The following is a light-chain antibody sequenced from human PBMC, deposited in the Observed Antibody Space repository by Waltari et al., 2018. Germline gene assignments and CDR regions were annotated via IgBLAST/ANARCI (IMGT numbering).Light chain of an antibody. CDR3: QQYNNWPPYT. CDR2: GAS. J-gene: IGKJ2*01. V-gene: IGKV3-15*01. CDR1: QSVSSN. Sequence: EIVMTQSTATLPVSPGERVTLSCRASQSVSSNLAWYQQKPGQAPRLLIYGASLRATGIPARFSARGSGTEFTLTISSLQSEDFAVYYCQQYNNWPPYTFGQGTKVEIK.